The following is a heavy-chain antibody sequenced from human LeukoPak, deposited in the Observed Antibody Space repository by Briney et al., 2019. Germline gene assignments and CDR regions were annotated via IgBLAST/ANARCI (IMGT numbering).Heavy chain of an antibody. J-gene: IGHJ5*02. CDR2: IYYSGST. CDR3: ARMEEGLGQCKSSGCYWLDP. Sequence: SETLSLTCTVSGGSISSSSYYWGWIRQPPGKGLEWIGSIYYSGSTYYNPSLKSRVTISVDTSKNQFSLKLSSVTAADTAVYYCARMEEGLGQCKSSGCYWLDPWGQGTLVTVSS. V-gene: IGHV4-39*07. D-gene: IGHD2-2*01. CDR1: GGSISSSSYY.